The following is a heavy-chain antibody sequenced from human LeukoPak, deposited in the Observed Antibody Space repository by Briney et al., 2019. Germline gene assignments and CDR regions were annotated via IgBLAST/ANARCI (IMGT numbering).Heavy chain of an antibody. Sequence: GGSLRLSCAGSGFTFSSFNMNWVRQAPGKGLEWASSISSSSSYINYADSVKGRFTISRDNAKNSVYLQMNSLRAEDMAVYFCARVRNACHYYYGMDVWGQGTTVTLSS. CDR2: ISSSSSYI. D-gene: IGHD2-2*01. J-gene: IGHJ6*02. CDR1: GFTFSSFN. V-gene: IGHV3-21*01. CDR3: ARVRNACHYYYGMDV.